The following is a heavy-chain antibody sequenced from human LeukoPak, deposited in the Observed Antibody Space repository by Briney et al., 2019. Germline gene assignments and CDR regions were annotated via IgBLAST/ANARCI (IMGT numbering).Heavy chain of an antibody. Sequence: GGSLRLSCAASGFTFSDYYMSWIRQAPGKGLEWVSYISSSGSTIYYADSVKGRFTISRDNAKNSLYLQMNSLRAEDTAVYYCARDPITTNDYGDYVGQLGAFDIWGQGTMVTVSS. D-gene: IGHD4-17*01. CDR3: ARDPITTNDYGDYVGQLGAFDI. V-gene: IGHV3-11*01. CDR2: ISSSGSTI. J-gene: IGHJ3*02. CDR1: GFTFSDYY.